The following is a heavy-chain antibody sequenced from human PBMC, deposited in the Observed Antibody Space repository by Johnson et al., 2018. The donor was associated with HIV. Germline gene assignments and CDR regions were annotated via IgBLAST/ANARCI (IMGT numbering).Heavy chain of an antibody. CDR2: ISYDGSNK. V-gene: IGHV3-30-3*01. Sequence: QAQLVESGGGVVQPGRSLRLSCAASGFTFSSYAMHWVRQAPGKGLEWVAVISYDGSNKYYADSVKGRFTISRDNSKNTLYLQMNSLRAEDTAVYYCASPTPRWGGFDIWGQGTMVTVSA. J-gene: IGHJ3*02. CDR3: ASPTPRWGGFDI. CDR1: GFTFSSYA. D-gene: IGHD1-26*01.